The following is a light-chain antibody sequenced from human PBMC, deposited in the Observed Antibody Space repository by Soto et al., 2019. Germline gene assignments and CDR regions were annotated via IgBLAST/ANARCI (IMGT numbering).Light chain of an antibody. CDR1: QGVRGD. Sequence: DIQLTQSPSFLSASVGDRITITCRASQGVRGDLAWYQQKPGEAPKLLISAASSLQGGVPSRFSGSGSGTEFTLTISCLQPEDFATYYCLQLNAYPLSFGGWTTIEI. CDR2: AAS. CDR3: LQLNAYPLS. V-gene: IGKV1-9*01. J-gene: IGKJ4*01.